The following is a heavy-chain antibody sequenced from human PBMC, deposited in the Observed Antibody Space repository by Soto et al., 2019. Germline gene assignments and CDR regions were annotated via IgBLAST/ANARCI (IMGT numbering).Heavy chain of an antibody. D-gene: IGHD5-18*01. J-gene: IGHJ4*02. Sequence: VKISCNGSGYSFTSYWIGWVRQMPGKGLEWMAIIYPGDSDTRYSPSFQGQVTISADKTISTAYLQWSSLKASDTAMYFGARVDTSMVEDYWGQGTLVTVSS. CDR2: IYPGDSDT. CDR1: GYSFTSYW. V-gene: IGHV5-51*01. CDR3: ARVDTSMVEDY.